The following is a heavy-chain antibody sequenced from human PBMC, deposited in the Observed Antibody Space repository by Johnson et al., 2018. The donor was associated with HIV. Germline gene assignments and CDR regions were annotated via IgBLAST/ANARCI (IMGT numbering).Heavy chain of an antibody. D-gene: IGHD2-2*01. CDR3: AKSTQANILRESGPYGAFDI. CDR2: ISYDGSNK. CDR1: GFTFSSYG. J-gene: IGHJ3*02. V-gene: IGHV3-30*18. Sequence: QVQLVESGGGAVQPGRSLRLSCAASGFTFSSYGMHWVRPAPGQGLEWVAVISYDGSNKYYADSVKGRFTISRDNSKKTLYVQMNSLRVEDTAVYYCAKSTQANILRESGPYGAFDIWGQGTMVTVSS.